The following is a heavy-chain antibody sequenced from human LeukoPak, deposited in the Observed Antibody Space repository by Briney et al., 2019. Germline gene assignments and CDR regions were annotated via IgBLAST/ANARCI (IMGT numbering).Heavy chain of an antibody. CDR1: GFTFSSYA. CDR2: ISGSGGST. CDR3: AKARSFSVTTALDY. D-gene: IGHD4-17*01. J-gene: IGHJ4*02. Sequence: GGSLRLSCAASGFTFSSYAMSWVRQAPGKGLEWVSAISGSGGSTYYADSVKGRFTISRDNSKNTLYLQMNSLRAEDTAEYYCAKARSFSVTTALDYWGQGTLVTVSS. V-gene: IGHV3-23*01.